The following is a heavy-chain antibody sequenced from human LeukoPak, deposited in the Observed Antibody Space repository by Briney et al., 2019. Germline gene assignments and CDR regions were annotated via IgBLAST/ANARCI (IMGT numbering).Heavy chain of an antibody. CDR2: ISYDGSNK. Sequence: GGSLRLSCAASGFTFSSYAMHWVRQAPGKGLEWVAVISYDGSNKYYADSVKGRFTISRDNAKNSLYLQMNSLRAEDTAVYYCASWYSGGKRWGQGTLVTVSS. CDR3: ASWYSGGKR. J-gene: IGHJ4*02. V-gene: IGHV3-30-3*01. D-gene: IGHD2-15*01. CDR1: GFTFSSYA.